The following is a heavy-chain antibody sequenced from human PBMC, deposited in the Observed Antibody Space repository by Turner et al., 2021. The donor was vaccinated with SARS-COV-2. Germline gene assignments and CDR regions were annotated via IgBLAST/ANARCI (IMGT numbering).Heavy chain of an antibody. J-gene: IGHJ4*02. Sequence: EVQLVESGGGLVQPGGSLRPPCQASGFTFSSYWMHWVRQAPGKGLVWVSRINSDGSSTSYADSVKGRFTVSRDNAKNTLYLQMNSLRAEDTAVYYCARGVTVAGITPFGYWGQGTLVTVSS. V-gene: IGHV3-74*01. CDR2: INSDGSST. CDR3: ARGVTVAGITPFGY. D-gene: IGHD6-19*01. CDR1: GFTFSSYW.